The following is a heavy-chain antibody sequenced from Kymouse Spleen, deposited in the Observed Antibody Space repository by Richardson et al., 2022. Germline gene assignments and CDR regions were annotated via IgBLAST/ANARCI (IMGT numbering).Heavy chain of an antibody. CDR2: IWYDGSNK. CDR3: ARGYKFLRIVGATPQGFDP. V-gene: IGHV3-33*01. CDR1: GFTFSSYG. J-gene: IGHJ5*02. Sequence: QVQLVESGGGVVQPGRSLRLSCAASGFTFSSYGMHWVRQAPGKGLEWVAVIWYDGSNKYYADSVKGRFTISRDNSKNTLYLQMNSLRAEDTAVYYCARGYKFLRIVGATPQGFDPWGQGTLVTVSS. D-gene: IGHD1-26*01.